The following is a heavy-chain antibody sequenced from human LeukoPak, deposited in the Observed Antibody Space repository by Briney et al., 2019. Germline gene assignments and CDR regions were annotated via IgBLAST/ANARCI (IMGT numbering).Heavy chain of an antibody. CDR2: IYHSGSP. J-gene: IGHJ4*02. D-gene: IGHD1-1*01. V-gene: IGHV4/OR15-8*01. CDR1: GFTVSNKY. CDR3: ARVNINNWHSCDY. Sequence: PGGSLRLSCVASGFTVSNKYMSWVRQPPGKGLEWIGEIYHSGSPNYNPSLKSRVTISVDKSRNHFSLNLSSVTAADTAVYYCARVNINNWHSCDYWGQGTLVTVSS.